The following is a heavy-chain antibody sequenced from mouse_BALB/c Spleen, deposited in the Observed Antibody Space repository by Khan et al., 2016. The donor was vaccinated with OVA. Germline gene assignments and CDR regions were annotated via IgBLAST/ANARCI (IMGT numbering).Heavy chain of an antibody. J-gene: IGHJ1*01. CDR2: INTYTGEP. Sequence: QIQLVQSGPELKKPGETVKISCKASGYTFTNYGMNWVRQAPGKGLKWMGWINTYTGEPTYAADFKGRFAFSLETSASAAYLRINDLKHEDTATCFCAGMKPYWYFDVWGAGTTVTVSS. V-gene: IGHV9-3-1*01. CDR1: GYTFTNYG. CDR3: AGMKPYWYFDV.